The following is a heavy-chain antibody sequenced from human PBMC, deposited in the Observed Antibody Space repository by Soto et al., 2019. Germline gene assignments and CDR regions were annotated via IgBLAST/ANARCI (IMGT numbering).Heavy chain of an antibody. CDR2: IIPIFGTV. V-gene: IGHV1-69*12. Sequence: QVQLVQSGAEVKKPGSAVKVSCKASGGTFSNYPISWVRQAPGQGLEWMGWIIPIFGTVNYAQKFQGRVTITADESTSPAYMELSSLRSEDTAVYYCARGNHRWLQLWYFDLWGRGTLVTVSS. CDR1: GGTFSNYP. J-gene: IGHJ2*01. CDR3: ARGNHRWLQLWYFDL. D-gene: IGHD5-12*01.